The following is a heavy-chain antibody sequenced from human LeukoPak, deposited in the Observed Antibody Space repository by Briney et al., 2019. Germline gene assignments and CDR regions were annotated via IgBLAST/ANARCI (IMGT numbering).Heavy chain of an antibody. CDR2: IYYSGST. CDR3: AREVVGATGVDY. Sequence: SETLSLTCTVSGGSISSSSYYWGWIRQPPGKGLEWIGSIYYSGSTYYNPSPKSRVTISVDTSKNQFSLKLSSVTAADTAVYYCAREVVGATGVDYWGQGTLVTVSS. D-gene: IGHD1-26*01. J-gene: IGHJ4*02. V-gene: IGHV4-39*02. CDR1: GGSISSSSYY.